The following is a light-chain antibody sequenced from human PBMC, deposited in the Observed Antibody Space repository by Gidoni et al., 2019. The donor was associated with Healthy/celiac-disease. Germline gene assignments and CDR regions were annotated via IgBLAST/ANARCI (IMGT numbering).Light chain of an antibody. Sequence: NQARSSLSASVGDRVTITCRESQSISSYLNWYQQKQGNAPKLLIYAASSLQSGVPSRFSVSGSETAFPLPISSLLPADFPPYYCWHSHCTPPLTFGGGTKVEIK. CDR3: WHSHCTPPLT. J-gene: IGKJ4*01. CDR2: AAS. V-gene: IGKV1-39*01. CDR1: QSISSY.